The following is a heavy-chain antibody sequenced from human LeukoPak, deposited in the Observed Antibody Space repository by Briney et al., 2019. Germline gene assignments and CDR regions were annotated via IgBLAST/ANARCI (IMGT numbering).Heavy chain of an antibody. CDR1: GYTFTNYA. V-gene: IGHV1-3*01. J-gene: IGHJ4*02. Sequence: ASVKVSCKASGYTFTNYAMHWVRQAPGQRLEWMGWINAGNGNTKYSQKFQGRVTITRDTSASTAYMELSSLRSEDTAVYYCAREMYYYNSSGYYSAFDYWGQGTLVTVSS. D-gene: IGHD3-22*01. CDR3: AREMYYYNSSGYYSAFDY. CDR2: INAGNGNT.